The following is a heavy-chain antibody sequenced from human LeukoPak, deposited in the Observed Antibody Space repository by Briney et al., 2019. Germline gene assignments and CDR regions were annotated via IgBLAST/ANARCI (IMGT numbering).Heavy chain of an antibody. CDR3: ARSITMVFDY. J-gene: IGHJ4*02. V-gene: IGHV3-30-3*01. D-gene: IGHD3-10*01. CDR1: GFTFSSYA. Sequence: GGSLRLSCAASGFTFSSYAMHWVRQAPGKGLEWVAVISYDGSNRYYADSVKGRFTISRDNSKNTLYLQMNSLRAEDTAVYYCARSITMVFDYWGQGTLVTVSS. CDR2: ISYDGSNR.